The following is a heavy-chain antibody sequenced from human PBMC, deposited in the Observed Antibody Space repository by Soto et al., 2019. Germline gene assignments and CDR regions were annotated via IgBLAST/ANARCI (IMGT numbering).Heavy chain of an antibody. Sequence: QVQLVQYGAEVTKPGDSLKISCKASGYTFTNYYMHWVRQAPGQGPEWMGIISPRDGGTSNAQKFQGRLTMTADTSTSTLYMKLSSLTSEDTAVYYCARGRLFSSSSRGLGYYGMDDWGHGTTVTVSS. CDR1: GYTFTNYY. D-gene: IGHD6-6*01. CDR2: ISPRDGGT. J-gene: IGHJ6*02. CDR3: ARGRLFSSSSRGLGYYGMDD. V-gene: IGHV1-46*01.